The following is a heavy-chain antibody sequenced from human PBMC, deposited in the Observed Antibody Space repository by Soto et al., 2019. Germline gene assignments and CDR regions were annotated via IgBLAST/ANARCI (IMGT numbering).Heavy chain of an antibody. CDR3: AGRRQVINDYYGLAD. D-gene: IGHD2-21*01. CDR1: GFTFSNYE. CDR2: IGTAGDT. J-gene: IGHJ6*02. V-gene: IGHV3-13*01. Sequence: EVQLVESGGGVVQPGGSLRLSCAASGFTFSNYEMHWVRQVTGKGLEWVSGIGTAGDTKYVGSVKGRFTISRDNAKNSLYLQMNSLRAEDTAVYYCAGRRQVINDYYGLADWGQGTTVIVSS.